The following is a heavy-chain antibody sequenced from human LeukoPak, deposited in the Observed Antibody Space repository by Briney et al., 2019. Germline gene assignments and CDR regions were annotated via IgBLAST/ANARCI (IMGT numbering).Heavy chain of an antibody. CDR2: IYSGGST. J-gene: IGHJ6*02. V-gene: IGHV3-53*01. CDR3: AREMTTDYYYYGMDV. D-gene: IGHD4-11*01. CDR1: GLTVSSNY. Sequence: GGSLRLSCAASGLTVSSNYMSWVRQAPGKGLEWVSVIYSGGSTYYADSVKGRFTISRDNSKNTLYLQMNSLRAEDTAVYYCAREMTTDYYYYGMDVWGQGTTVTVSS.